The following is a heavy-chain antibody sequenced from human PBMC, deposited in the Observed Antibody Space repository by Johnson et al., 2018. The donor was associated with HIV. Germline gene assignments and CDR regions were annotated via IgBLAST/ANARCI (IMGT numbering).Heavy chain of an antibody. V-gene: IGHV3-30-3*01. J-gene: IGHJ3*02. CDR1: GFTFSTYA. CDR2: ISYDGANK. D-gene: IGHD2-21*01. CDR3: ARIRVAIVTEVGAFDI. Sequence: VQLVESGGGVVQPGKSLRLSCVASGFTFSTYAVHWVRQAPGKGLEWVALISYDGANKYSADSVKGRFTISRDNSKNTLYLQMNSLGPEDTAVYFCARIRVAIVTEVGAFDIWGQGTMVTVSS.